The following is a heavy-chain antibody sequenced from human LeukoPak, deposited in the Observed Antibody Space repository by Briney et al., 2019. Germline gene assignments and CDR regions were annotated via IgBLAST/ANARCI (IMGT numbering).Heavy chain of an antibody. CDR3: AREENDYVWGCYRRHYFDY. CDR1: GFTFSSYA. V-gene: IGHV3-30*04. D-gene: IGHD3-16*02. Sequence: GGSLRLSCAASGFTFSSYAMHWVRQAPGKGLEWVAVISYDGSNKYYADSVKGRFTISRDNSKNTLYLQMNSLRAEDTAVYYCAREENDYVWGCYRRHYFDYWGQGTLVTVSS. J-gene: IGHJ4*02. CDR2: ISYDGSNK.